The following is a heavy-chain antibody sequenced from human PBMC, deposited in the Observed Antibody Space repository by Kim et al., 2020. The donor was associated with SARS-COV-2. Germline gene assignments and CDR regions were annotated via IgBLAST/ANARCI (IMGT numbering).Heavy chain of an antibody. V-gene: IGHV5-10-1*01. CDR2: IDPSDSYT. CDR1: GYSFTSYW. CDR3: ATQLLWFGEPKPFDY. Sequence: ESLKISCKGSGYSFTSYWISWVRQMPGKGLEWMGRIDPSDSYTNYSPSFQGHVTISADKSISTAYLQWSSLKASDTAMYYCATQLLWFGEPKPFDYWGQGTLVTVSS. J-gene: IGHJ4*02. D-gene: IGHD3-10*01.